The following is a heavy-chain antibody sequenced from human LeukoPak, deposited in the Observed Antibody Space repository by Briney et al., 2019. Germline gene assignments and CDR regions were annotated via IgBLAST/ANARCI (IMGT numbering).Heavy chain of an antibody. Sequence: ASVKVSCKASGYTFTSYGISWVRQAPGQGLEWMGWISAYNGNTNYAQKFQGRVTITADESTSTAYMELSSLRSEDTAVYYCAVMTTVTLGNYWGQGTLVTVSS. CDR2: ISAYNGNT. J-gene: IGHJ4*02. CDR3: AVMTTVTLGNY. CDR1: GYTFTSYG. V-gene: IGHV1-18*01. D-gene: IGHD4-17*01.